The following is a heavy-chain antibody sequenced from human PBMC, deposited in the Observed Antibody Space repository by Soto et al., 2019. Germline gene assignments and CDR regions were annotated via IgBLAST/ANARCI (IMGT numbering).Heavy chain of an antibody. D-gene: IGHD7-27*01. CDR2: INRDGSST. V-gene: IGHV3-74*01. Sequence: GGSLRLSCAASGFTFSSYWMHWVRQAPGKGLVWVSRINRDGSSTSYADSVKGRFTISRDNAKNTLYLQMNSLRAEDTAVYYCARPSLTGDGSFDYWGQGTLVTVSS. J-gene: IGHJ4*02. CDR3: ARPSLTGDGSFDY. CDR1: GFTFSSYW.